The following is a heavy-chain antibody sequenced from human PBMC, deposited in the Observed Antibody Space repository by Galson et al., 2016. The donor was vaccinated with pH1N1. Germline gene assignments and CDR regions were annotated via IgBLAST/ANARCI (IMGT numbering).Heavy chain of an antibody. CDR2: ISSGGNTM. Sequence: SLRLSCAVSGFTFDSHEMNWVRQAPGKGLEWVASISSGGNTMFYADSVKGRFIISRDNAKNSLYLQMNSLRVEDTAVYYCARAYYDPLTRFSGAFDYWGQGVLVVVSA. V-gene: IGHV3-48*03. J-gene: IGHJ4*02. D-gene: IGHD3-9*01. CDR3: ARAYYDPLTRFSGAFDY. CDR1: GFTFDSHE.